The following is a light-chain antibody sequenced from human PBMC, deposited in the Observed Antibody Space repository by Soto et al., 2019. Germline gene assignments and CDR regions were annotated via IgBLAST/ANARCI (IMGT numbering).Light chain of an antibody. J-gene: IGKJ5*01. V-gene: IGKV3-11*01. CDR1: QSVKTF. CDR3: QQRSHWPPIT. Sequence: EIVLTQSPATLSLSPGERATLSCRASQSVKTFLLWYQHSPGQAPRVLIYDASHRATGIPARFRGSGSGTDFTLTISSLEPEDAGIYYCQQRSHWPPITFGQGTRLEIK. CDR2: DAS.